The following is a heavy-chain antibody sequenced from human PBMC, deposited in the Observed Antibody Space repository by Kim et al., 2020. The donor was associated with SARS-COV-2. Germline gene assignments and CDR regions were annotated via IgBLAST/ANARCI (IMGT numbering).Heavy chain of an antibody. V-gene: IGHV4-39*01. Sequence: YYGGNNYYNPSLKSRVTMSLNTSKNQFFLKLNSVTVADTAVYYCARKKDYWGQGTLVTVSS. CDR3: ARKKDY. CDR2: YYGGNN. J-gene: IGHJ4*02.